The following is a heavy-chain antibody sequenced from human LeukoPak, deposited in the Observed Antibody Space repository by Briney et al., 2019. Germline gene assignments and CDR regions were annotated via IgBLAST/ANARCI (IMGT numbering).Heavy chain of an antibody. Sequence: GGSLRLSCSASGFTFSSYAMHWVRQAPGKGLQYVSGISTNGGRTYYADSVKGRYTISRDNSKNTLYLQMSNLGVEDSAVYFCPLPTLGYWGQGTLVTVSS. CDR3: PLPTLGY. CDR2: ISTNGGRT. V-gene: IGHV3-64D*08. CDR1: GFTFSSYA. J-gene: IGHJ4*02.